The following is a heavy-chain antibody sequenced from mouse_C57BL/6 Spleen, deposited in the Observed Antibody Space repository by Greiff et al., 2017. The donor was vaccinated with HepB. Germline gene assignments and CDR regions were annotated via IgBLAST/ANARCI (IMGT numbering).Heavy chain of an antibody. D-gene: IGHD2-2*01. CDR2: IDPETGGT. CDR1: GYTFTDYE. J-gene: IGHJ4*01. CDR3: TRFGYGGGDY. V-gene: IGHV1-15*01. Sequence: VKLQESGAELVRPGASVTLSCKASGYTFTDYEMHWVKQTPVHGLEWIGAIDPETGGTAYNQKFKGKAILTADKSSSTAYMELRSLTSEDSAVYYCTRFGYGGGDYWGQGTSVTVSS.